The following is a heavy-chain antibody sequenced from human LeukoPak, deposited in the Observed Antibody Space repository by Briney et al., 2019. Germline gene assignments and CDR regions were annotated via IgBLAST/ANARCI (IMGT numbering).Heavy chain of an antibody. CDR3: ARDSRVAARPLGWFDP. D-gene: IGHD6-6*01. CDR2: IYYSGST. V-gene: IGHV4-61*01. CDR1: GASISSGSYY. Sequence: SETLSLTCTVSGASISSGSYYWSWIRQPPGKGLEWIGYIYYSGSTNYNPSLKSRVTISVDTSKNQFSLKLSSVTAADTAVYYCARDSRVAARPLGWFDPWGQGTLVTVSS. J-gene: IGHJ5*02.